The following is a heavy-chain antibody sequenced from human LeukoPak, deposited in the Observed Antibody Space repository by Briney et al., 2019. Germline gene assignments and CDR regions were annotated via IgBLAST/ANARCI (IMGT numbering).Heavy chain of an antibody. CDR2: ISFDGSDK. Sequence: PGGSLRLSCAASGFTFSSHAMHWVRQAPGKGLEWVSFISFDGSDKYYADSVKGRFTVSRDNSKNTLSLQMNSLGLHDTGVYYCARQECRDDCYSALCDYWGQGTLVIVSS. CDR3: ARQECRDDCYSALCDY. D-gene: IGHD2-21*02. J-gene: IGHJ4*02. V-gene: IGHV3-30*04. CDR1: GFTFSSHA.